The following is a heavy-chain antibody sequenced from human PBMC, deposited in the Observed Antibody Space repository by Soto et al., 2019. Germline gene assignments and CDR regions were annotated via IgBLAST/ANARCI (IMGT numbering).Heavy chain of an antibody. V-gene: IGHV1-69*13. Sequence: GASVKVSCKASGGTFSSYAISWVRQAPGQGLEWMGGIIPIFGTANYAQKFQGRVTITADESTSTAYMELSSLRSGDTAVYYCARGLGATTPPFDYWGQGTLVTVSS. CDR1: GGTFSSYA. J-gene: IGHJ4*02. CDR2: IIPIFGTA. D-gene: IGHD5-12*01. CDR3: ARGLGATTPPFDY.